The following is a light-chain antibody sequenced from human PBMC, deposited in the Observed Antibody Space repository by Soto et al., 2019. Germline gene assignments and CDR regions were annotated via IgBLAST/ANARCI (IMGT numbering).Light chain of an antibody. CDR2: GNS. Sequence: QSVLTQPPSVSGAPGQRVTISCTGSSSNIGAGYDVHWYQQLPGTAPRLLIYGNSNRPSGVPDRFSGSKSGTSASLAITGLQAEDEADYYCQPYDRRLSGYVFGTGTKVTVL. V-gene: IGLV1-40*01. CDR3: QPYDRRLSGYV. CDR1: SSNIGAGYD. J-gene: IGLJ1*01.